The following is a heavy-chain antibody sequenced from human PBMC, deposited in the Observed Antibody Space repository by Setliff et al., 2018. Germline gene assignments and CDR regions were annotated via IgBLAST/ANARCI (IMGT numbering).Heavy chain of an antibody. CDR2: ISAY. CDR1: GYTFTSYG. J-gene: IGHJ4*02. D-gene: IGHD2-2*01. V-gene: IGHV1-18*01. Sequence: ASVKVSCKASGYTFTSYGISWLRQAPGQGLEWMGWISAYAQKFQGRVTMTTDTPTSTAYMELRSLRSDDTAVYYCARGPLDFVVAPPAAKFDFWGQGTLVTVSS. CDR3: ARGPLDFVVAPPAAKFDF.